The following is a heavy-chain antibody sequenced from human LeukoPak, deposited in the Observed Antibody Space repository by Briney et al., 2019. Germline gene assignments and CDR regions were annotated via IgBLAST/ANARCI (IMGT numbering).Heavy chain of an antibody. D-gene: IGHD6-19*01. V-gene: IGHV3-30*02. CDR3: AKASIAVPVAGTSDY. Sequence: GGSLRLSCAASGFTFSSYGMHWVRQAPGKGLEWVAFIRYDGSNKYYADSVKGRFTISRDNSKNTLYLQMNSLRAEDAAVYYCAKASIAVPVAGTSDYWGQGTLVTVSS. J-gene: IGHJ4*02. CDR1: GFTFSSYG. CDR2: IRYDGSNK.